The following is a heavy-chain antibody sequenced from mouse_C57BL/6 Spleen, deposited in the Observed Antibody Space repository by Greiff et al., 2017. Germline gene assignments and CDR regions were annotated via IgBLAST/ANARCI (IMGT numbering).Heavy chain of an antibody. CDR1: GYAFSSDW. V-gene: IGHV1-80*01. CDR3: ARGLGGFAY. D-gene: IGHD3-3*01. J-gene: IGHJ3*01. Sequence: VQLQQSGAELVKPGASVKISCKASGYAFSSDWMNWVKLRPGKGLEWIGQIYPGDGDTNYNGKFKGKATLTADKSSSTAYMQLSSLTAEDSAVYFCARGLGGFAYWGQGTLVTVSA. CDR2: IYPGDGDT.